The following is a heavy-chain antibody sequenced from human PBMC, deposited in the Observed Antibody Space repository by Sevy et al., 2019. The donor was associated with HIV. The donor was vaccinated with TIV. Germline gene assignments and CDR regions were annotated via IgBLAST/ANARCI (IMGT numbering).Heavy chain of an antibody. CDR3: ATTSSSGWYGDAFDI. D-gene: IGHD6-19*01. J-gene: IGHJ3*02. Sequence: ASVKVSCKVSGYTLTELSMHWVRQAPGKGLEWMGGFDPEDGETIYAQKFQGRVTMTAETSTDTAYMELSSLRSEDTAVYYCATTSSSGWYGDAFDIWGQGTMVTVSS. V-gene: IGHV1-24*01. CDR1: GYTLTELS. CDR2: FDPEDGET.